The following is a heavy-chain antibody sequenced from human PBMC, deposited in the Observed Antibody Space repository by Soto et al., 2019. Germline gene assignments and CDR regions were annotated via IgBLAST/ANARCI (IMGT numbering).Heavy chain of an antibody. CDR3: ARASFYGMDV. Sequence: RAGGSPRPSCTTYGFTFSSYAMHRDRQATGKELEWVAVIWYDGSNKYYADSVKGRFTISRDNSKNTLYLQMNSLRAEDTAVYYCARASFYGMDVWGQGT. J-gene: IGHJ6*02. V-gene: IGHV3-33*08. CDR1: GFTFSSYA. CDR2: IWYDGSNK.